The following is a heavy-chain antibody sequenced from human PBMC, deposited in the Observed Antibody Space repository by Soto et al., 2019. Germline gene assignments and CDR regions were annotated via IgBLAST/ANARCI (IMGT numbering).Heavy chain of an antibody. Sequence: GGSLRLSCAASGFIFSSYTMHWVRQSPGKGLEWVGVITYDGSNQYYADSVKGRFTISRDNSRNMLFLQMNSLRPDDTAVYYCARAPSGSYPEFDYWGQGTLVTVSS. CDR2: ITYDGSNQ. CDR3: ARAPSGSYPEFDY. D-gene: IGHD1-26*01. CDR1: GFIFSSYT. J-gene: IGHJ4*02. V-gene: IGHV3-30-3*01.